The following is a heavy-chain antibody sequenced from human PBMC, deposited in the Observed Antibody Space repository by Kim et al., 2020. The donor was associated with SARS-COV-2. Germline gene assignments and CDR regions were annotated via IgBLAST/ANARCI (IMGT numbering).Heavy chain of an antibody. J-gene: IGHJ4*02. CDR2: ISSSSSYI. V-gene: IGHV3-21*01. CDR3: ARDPDSSGWYYDY. CDR1: GFTFSSYS. D-gene: IGHD6-19*01. Sequence: GGSLRLSCAASGFTFSSYSMNWVRQAPGKGLEWVSSISSSSSYIYSADSVKGRFTISRDNAKNSLYLQMNSLRAEDTAVYYCARDPDSSGWYYDYWGQGT.